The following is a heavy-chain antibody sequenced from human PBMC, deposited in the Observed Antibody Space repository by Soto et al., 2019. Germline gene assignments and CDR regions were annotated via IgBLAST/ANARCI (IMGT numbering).Heavy chain of an antibody. CDR2: ISGSGGST. J-gene: IGHJ5*02. Sequence: PGGSLSPSCAATGFTFSSFALNWVRQAPWKGLEWVSAISGSGGSTYYADSVQGRFTISRDNSKNTLYLQMNSLRAEDTAVYYCAKDLEYSSSSSWFDPWGQGTLVTVSS. D-gene: IGHD6-6*01. CDR3: AKDLEYSSSSSWFDP. CDR1: GFTFSSFA. V-gene: IGHV3-23*01.